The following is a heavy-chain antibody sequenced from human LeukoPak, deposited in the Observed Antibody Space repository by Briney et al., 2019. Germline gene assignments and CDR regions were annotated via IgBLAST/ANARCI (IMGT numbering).Heavy chain of an antibody. CDR2: ISYDGSNK. J-gene: IGHJ6*02. CDR1: GFTFDDYA. Sequence: GGSLRLSCAASGFTFDDYAMHWVRQAPGKGLEWVAVISYDGSNKYYADSVRGRFTISRDNSKNTLYLQMNSLRAEDTAVYYCARELDYDSSGYGMDVWGQGTTVTVSS. D-gene: IGHD3-22*01. V-gene: IGHV3-30-3*01. CDR3: ARELDYDSSGYGMDV.